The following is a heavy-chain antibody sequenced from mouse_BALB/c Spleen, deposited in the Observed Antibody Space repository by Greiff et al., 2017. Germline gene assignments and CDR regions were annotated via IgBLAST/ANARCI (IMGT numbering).Heavy chain of an antibody. Sequence: VQLQQSGAELVKPGASVKLSCTASGFNIKDTYMHWVKQRPEQGLEWIGRIDPANGNTKYDPKFQGKATITADTSSNTAYLQLSSLTSEDTAVYYCARGDDDYAMDYWGQGTSVTVSS. CDR2: IDPANGNT. J-gene: IGHJ4*01. CDR3: ARGDDDYAMDY. V-gene: IGHV14-3*02. D-gene: IGHD2-12*01. CDR1: GFNIKDTY.